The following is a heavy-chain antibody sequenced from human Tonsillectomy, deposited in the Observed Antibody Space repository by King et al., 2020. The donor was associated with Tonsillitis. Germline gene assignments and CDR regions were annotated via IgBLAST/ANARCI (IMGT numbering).Heavy chain of an antibody. V-gene: IGHV3-23*04. J-gene: IGHJ3*02. D-gene: IGHD3-22*01. CDR2: ISGRGGST. CDR3: VKDSPSITKIVLVTTRDAFDI. Sequence: VQLVESGGGLVQPGGSLRLSCEASGFTFSTYGMSWVRQAPGKGLEWVSVISGRGGSTDYADSVKGRFTISRDNSKNTLYLQMDSLRADDTAVYYSVKDSPSITKIVLVTTRDAFDIWGQGTMVTVSS. CDR1: GFTFSTYG.